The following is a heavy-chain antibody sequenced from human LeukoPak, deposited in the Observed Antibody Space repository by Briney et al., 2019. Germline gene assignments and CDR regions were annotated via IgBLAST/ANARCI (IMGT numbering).Heavy chain of an antibody. CDR3: AKGLLLWAAAGLIFDY. J-gene: IGHJ4*02. CDR2: IYYSGST. V-gene: IGHV4-39*01. Sequence: PSETLSLTYTVSGGSISSSSYYWGWIRQPPGKGLEWIGSIYYSGSTYYNPSLKSRVTISVDTSKNQFSLKLSSVTAADTAVYYCAKGLLLWAAAGLIFDYWGQGTLVTVSS. CDR1: GGSISSSSYY. D-gene: IGHD6-13*01.